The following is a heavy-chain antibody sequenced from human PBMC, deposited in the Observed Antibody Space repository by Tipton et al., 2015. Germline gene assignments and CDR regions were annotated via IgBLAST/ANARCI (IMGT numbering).Heavy chain of an antibody. Sequence: SLRLSCEASGFTFSSYWMHWVRQAPGKGLVWVSRITADGSGTGYADSVQGRFTISRDNARNTLYLQMNSLRADDTAVYYCAKGPGYYSYYGVDVWGQGTTVTVSS. CDR2: ITADGSGT. J-gene: IGHJ6*02. CDR3: AKGPGYYSYYGVDV. CDR1: GFTFSSYW. V-gene: IGHV3-74*01.